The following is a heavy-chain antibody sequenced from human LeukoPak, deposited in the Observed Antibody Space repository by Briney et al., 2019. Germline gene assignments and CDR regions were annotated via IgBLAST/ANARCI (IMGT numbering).Heavy chain of an antibody. CDR3: AREVPYGYYYDSSWYFDL. CDR2: IYSGGST. D-gene: IGHD3-22*01. CDR1: GFTVSSHY. Sequence: GGSLRLSCAASGFTVSSHYMSWVRQAPGKGLEWVSVIYSGGSTYYADSVKGRFTISRDNSKNTLYLQVNSLRAEDTAVYYCAREVPYGYYYDSSWYFDLWGRGTLVTVSS. V-gene: IGHV3-66*01. J-gene: IGHJ2*01.